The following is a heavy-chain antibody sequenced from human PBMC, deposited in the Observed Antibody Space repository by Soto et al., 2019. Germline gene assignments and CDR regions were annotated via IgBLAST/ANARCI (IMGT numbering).Heavy chain of an antibody. V-gene: IGHV3-23*01. D-gene: IGHD3-22*01. CDR1: GCTFSSYA. CDR3: AKHHYDSTCYSLIEGYFDY. CDR2: ISGSGGST. J-gene: IGHJ4*02. Sequence: EVQLLESGGGLVQPGGSLRLSCAASGCTFSSYAMSWVRQAPGKGLEWVAAISGSGGSTYYADSVKGRFTNSRDNYKNTLHQQMNSLRDEDTAVNYCAKHHYDSTCYSLIEGYFDYWGQGPLVTVSS.